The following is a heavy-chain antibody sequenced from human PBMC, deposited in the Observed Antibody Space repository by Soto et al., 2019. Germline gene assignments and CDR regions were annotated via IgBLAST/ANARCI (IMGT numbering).Heavy chain of an antibody. CDR3: ARGGTVRPYYYYYGMDV. CDR2: IYHSGST. V-gene: IGHV4-30-2*01. Sequence: PSETLSLTCAVSGGSISSGGYSWSWIRDPPGKGLEWIGYIYHSGSTYYNPSLKSRVTISVDRSKNQFSLKLSSVTAADKAVYYCARGGTVRPYYYYYGMDVWGQGTTVTV. J-gene: IGHJ6*02. CDR1: GGSISSGGYS. D-gene: IGHD4-17*01.